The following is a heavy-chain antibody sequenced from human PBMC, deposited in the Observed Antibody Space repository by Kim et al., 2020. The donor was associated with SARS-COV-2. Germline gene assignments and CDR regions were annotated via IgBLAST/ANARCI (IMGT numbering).Heavy chain of an antibody. V-gene: IGHV4-34*01. J-gene: IGHJ5*02. CDR1: GGSFSGYY. Sequence: SETLSLTCAVYGGSFSGYYWSWIRQPPGKGLEWIGEINHSGSTNYNPSLKSRATISVDTTKNQFSLKLSSVTAADTAVYYCARGPGYSSSWYGARNWFDPWGQGTLVTVSS. CDR3: ARGPGYSSSWYGARNWFDP. D-gene: IGHD6-13*01. CDR2: INHSGST.